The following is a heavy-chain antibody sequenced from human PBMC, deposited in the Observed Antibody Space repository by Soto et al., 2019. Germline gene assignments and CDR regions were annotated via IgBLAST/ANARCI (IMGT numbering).Heavy chain of an antibody. CDR2: ISYEGSNT. J-gene: IGHJ6*02. D-gene: IGHD1-1*01. Sequence: GGSLRLPCVASGFTFDTYGIHWVRQAPGKGLQWVALISYEGSNTYYADSVRGRFTISRDNSKNALYLQMNTLRPEDTGVYYCARVTPGNNLYYFSGLDFWGQGTSVTVSS. CDR1: GFTFDTYG. CDR3: ARVTPGNNLYYFSGLDF. V-gene: IGHV3-30-3*01.